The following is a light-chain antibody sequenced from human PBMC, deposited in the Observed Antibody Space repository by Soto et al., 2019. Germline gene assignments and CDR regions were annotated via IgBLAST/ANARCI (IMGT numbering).Light chain of an antibody. J-gene: IGLJ2*01. CDR3: RSYSSGSPPLV. CDR1: ISDVGGSNY. Sequence: QSALTQPASVSGSPGQSITISCSGTISDVGGSNYVSWYQHHPGNAPRLMIFDVSNRPSGISNRFSGSQSGSTASLTISGLQVEGEAASYFRSYSSGSPPLVCGRGAELTVL. CDR2: DVS. V-gene: IGLV2-14*03.